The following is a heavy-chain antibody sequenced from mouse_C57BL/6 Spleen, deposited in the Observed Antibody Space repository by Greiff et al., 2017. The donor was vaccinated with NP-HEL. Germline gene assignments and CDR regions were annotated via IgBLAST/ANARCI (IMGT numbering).Heavy chain of an antibody. CDR2: IDPNSGGT. CDR1: GYTFTSYW. V-gene: IGHV1-72*01. J-gene: IGHJ4*01. CDR3: ASLDSSCYLYAMDY. Sequence: VQLQQSGAELVKPGASVKLSCKASGYTFTSYWMHWVKQRPGRGLEWIGRIDPNSGGTKYNEKFKSKATLTVDKHSSTAYRHLSSLTSEDSAVYYCASLDSSCYLYAMDYWGKGTSVTVSS. D-gene: IGHD3-2*02.